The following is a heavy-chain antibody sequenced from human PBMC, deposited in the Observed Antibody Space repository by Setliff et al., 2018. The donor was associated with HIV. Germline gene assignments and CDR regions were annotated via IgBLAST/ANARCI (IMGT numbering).Heavy chain of an antibody. D-gene: IGHD1-20*01. CDR1: GFTFSSYW. CDR3: ARDLTVPTITGTPPSY. V-gene: IGHV3-7*01. Sequence: GGSLRLSCAASGFTFSSYWMSWVRQAPGKGLEWVANIKQDGSEKYYADSVKGRFTISSDNAMNSLYLQMHSLRAEDTAVYFCARDLTVPTITGTPPSYWGHGTLVTVS. J-gene: IGHJ4*01. CDR2: IKQDGSEK.